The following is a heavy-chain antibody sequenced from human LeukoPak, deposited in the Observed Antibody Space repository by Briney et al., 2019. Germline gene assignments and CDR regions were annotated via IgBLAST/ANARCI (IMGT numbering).Heavy chain of an antibody. CDR2: MNLNSGGT. D-gene: IGHD3-22*01. CDR3: ARDRDTSRYYYDSSGYYDAFDI. Sequence: ASVKVSCKASGYSFTGYYMQWVRQAPGQGLEWMGWMNLNSGGTNYAQQFQGRVTMTRDTSISTAYMELRRLRSDDTAVYYCARDRDTSRYYYDSSGYYDAFDIWGQGTMVTVSS. CDR1: GYSFTGYY. V-gene: IGHV1-2*02. J-gene: IGHJ3*02.